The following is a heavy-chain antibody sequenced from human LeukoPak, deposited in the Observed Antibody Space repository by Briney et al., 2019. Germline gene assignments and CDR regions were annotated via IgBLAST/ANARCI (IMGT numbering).Heavy chain of an antibody. D-gene: IGHD6-19*01. CDR3: ARGGYSSGWYDGGSYYSGYYFDY. V-gene: IGHV3-48*03. CDR2: ISSSGSTI. J-gene: IGHJ4*02. Sequence: PGGSLRLSCAASGFTFSSYEMNWVRQAPGKGLGWVSYISSSGSTIYYADSVKGRFTISRDNAKNSLYLQMNSLRAEDTAVYYCARGGYSSGWYDGGSYYSGYYFDYWGQGTLVTVSS. CDR1: GFTFSSYE.